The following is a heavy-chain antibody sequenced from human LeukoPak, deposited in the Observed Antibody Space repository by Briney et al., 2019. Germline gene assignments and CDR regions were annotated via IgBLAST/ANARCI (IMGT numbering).Heavy chain of an antibody. Sequence: GGSLRLSCAASGFTFSSYVMSWVRQAPGKGLEWVSLISGNDGSTYYADSVKGRFTISRDNSKNTLYLQMSSLRADDTAVYYCARRSVTTFDYWGQGTLVTVSS. J-gene: IGHJ4*02. CDR2: ISGNDGST. D-gene: IGHD4-17*01. CDR3: ARRSVTTFDY. CDR1: GFTFSSYV. V-gene: IGHV3-23*01.